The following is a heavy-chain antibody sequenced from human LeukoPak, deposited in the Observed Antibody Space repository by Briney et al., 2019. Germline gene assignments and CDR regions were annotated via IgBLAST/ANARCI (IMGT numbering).Heavy chain of an antibody. D-gene: IGHD5-18*01. CDR3: VRDLGVDTSMIFFDY. CDR1: GYTFTDFG. J-gene: IGHJ4*02. CDR2: INAYNGNT. V-gene: IGHV1-18*01. Sequence: GASVKVSCKASGYTFTDFGVSWLRQAPAQGREWMGWINAYNGNTNYLQKFQGRVTMTTDISTSKAYMELRSLRSDDTAVFYCVRDLGVDTSMIFFDYWGQGTRVTVSS.